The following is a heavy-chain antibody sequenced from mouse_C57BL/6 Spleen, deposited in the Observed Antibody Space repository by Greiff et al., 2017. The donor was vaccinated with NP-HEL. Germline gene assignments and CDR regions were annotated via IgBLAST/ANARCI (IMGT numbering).Heavy chain of an antibody. V-gene: IGHV1-80*01. J-gene: IGHJ2*01. CDR3: ARRDGSSFDY. CDR1: GYAFSSYW. CDR2: IYPGDGDT. D-gene: IGHD1-1*01. Sequence: VKLMESGAELVKPGASVKISCKASGYAFSSYWMNWVKQRPGKGLEWIGQIYPGDGDTNYNGKFKGKATLTADKSSSTAYMQLSSLTSEDSAVYFCARRDGSSFDYWGQGTTLTVSS.